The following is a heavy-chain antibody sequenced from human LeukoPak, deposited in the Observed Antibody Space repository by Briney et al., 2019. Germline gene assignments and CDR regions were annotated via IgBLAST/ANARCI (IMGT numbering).Heavy chain of an antibody. CDR1: GYTFTSYG. V-gene: IGHV1-18*01. CDR2: VSAYNGNT. J-gene: IGHJ5*02. D-gene: IGHD6-6*01. Sequence: GASVKVSCKASGYTFTSYGISWVRQAPGQGLEWMGWVSAYNGNTNYAQKLQGRVTMTTDTSTSTAYMELRSLRSDDTAVYYCARDVFEGPEYSSSSGWFDPWGQGTLVTVSS. CDR3: ARDVFEGPEYSSSSGWFDP.